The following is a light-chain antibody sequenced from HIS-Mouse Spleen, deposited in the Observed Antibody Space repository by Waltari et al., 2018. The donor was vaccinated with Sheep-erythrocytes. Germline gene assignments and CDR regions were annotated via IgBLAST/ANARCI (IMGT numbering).Light chain of an antibody. V-gene: IGLV2-8*01. Sequence: QSALTQPPSASGSPGQSATISCTGPPSDVGGYHYVSWYQQHPGKAPKLTIYEVSKRPSGVPDRFSGSKSGNTASLTVSGLQAEDEADYYCSSYAGSNNWVFGGGTKLTVL. J-gene: IGLJ3*02. CDR2: EVS. CDR3: SSYAGSNNWV. CDR1: PSDVGGYHY.